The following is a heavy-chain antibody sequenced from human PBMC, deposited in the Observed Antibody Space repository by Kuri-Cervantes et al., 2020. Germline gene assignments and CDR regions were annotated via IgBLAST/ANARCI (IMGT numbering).Heavy chain of an antibody. D-gene: IGHD3-16*01. J-gene: IGHJ6*02. V-gene: IGHV1-8*01. CDR3: AKQITAWDYYYGMDV. Sequence: ASVKVSCKASGYTSTTYDINWVRQAPGQGLEWMGWMNPNSGNTGYVQKFQGRLTMTRNTSISTAYMELSSLRAEDTAVYYCAKQITAWDYYYGMDVWGQGTTVTVSS. CDR2: MNPNSGNT. CDR1: GYTSTTYD.